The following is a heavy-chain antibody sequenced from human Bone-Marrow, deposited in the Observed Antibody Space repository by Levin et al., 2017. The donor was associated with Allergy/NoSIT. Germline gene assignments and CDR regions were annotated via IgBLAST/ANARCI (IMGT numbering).Heavy chain of an antibody. D-gene: IGHD2-8*01. J-gene: IGHJ4*02. Sequence: GGSLRLSCAASGFSVGKDYMSWVRQAPGKGLEWVSLIYSGDNTNYADSVKGRFTISRDMSKNTLILHMNSLRAEDTAIYYCVKDAGKGYCTFGRCFSFPDYWGQGTLVTVSS. CDR2: IYSGDNT. CDR3: VKDAGKGYCTFGRCFSFPDY. CDR1: GFSVGKDY. V-gene: IGHV3-66*01.